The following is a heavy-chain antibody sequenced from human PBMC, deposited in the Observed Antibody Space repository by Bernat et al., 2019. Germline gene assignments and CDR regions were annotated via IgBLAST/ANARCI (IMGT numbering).Heavy chain of an antibody. CDR2: ISGSGGST. V-gene: IGHV3-23*01. CDR1: GFTFSSYA. D-gene: IGHD3-22*01. CDR3: ALALYYDSSGMFDY. J-gene: IGHJ4*01. Sequence: EVQLLESGGGLVQPGGSLRLSCAASGFTFSSYAMSWVRQAPGKGLEWVSAISGSGGSTYYADSVKGRFTISRDNSKNTLYLQMNSLRAEDTAVYYCALALYYDSSGMFDYWGQEPWSPSPQ.